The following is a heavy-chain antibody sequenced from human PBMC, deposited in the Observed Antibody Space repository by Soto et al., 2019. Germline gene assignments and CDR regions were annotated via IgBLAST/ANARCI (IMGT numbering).Heavy chain of an antibody. CDR2: IDQNGIT. CDR1: GDPISSSKW. J-gene: IGHJ6*02. CDR3: ARLNRDYYYYGMDV. V-gene: IGHV4-4*02. Sequence: SLTCAVSGDPISSSKWWTWVRQTPGKGLEWIGKIDQNGITNYNPSLESRVTILKDNSKNQLSLKLTSVTAVDSAVYYCARLNRDYYYYGMDVWGQGATVTV.